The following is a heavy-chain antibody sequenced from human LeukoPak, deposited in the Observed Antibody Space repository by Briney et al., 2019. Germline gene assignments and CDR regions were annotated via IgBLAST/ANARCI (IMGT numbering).Heavy chain of an antibody. CDR2: INHNGNVN. V-gene: IGHV3-7*03. J-gene: IGHJ6*02. D-gene: IGHD3-16*01. Sequence: PGGSLRLSCVVSGFNSEDHAMNWARQAPGKGLEWVASINHNGNVNYYVDSVKGRFTISRDNAKNSLYLQMSNLRAEDTAVYFCARGGGLDVWGQGATVTVSS. CDR3: ARGGGLDV. CDR1: GFNSEDHA.